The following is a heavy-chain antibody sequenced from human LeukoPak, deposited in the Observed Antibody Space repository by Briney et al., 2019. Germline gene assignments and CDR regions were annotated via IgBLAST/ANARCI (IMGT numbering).Heavy chain of an antibody. CDR3: AKDQGYSGGYEYFQH. D-gene: IGHD2-2*02. J-gene: IGHJ1*01. V-gene: IGHV3-23*01. CDR2: ISGSGGST. CDR1: GFTFSSYA. Sequence: GGSLRLSCAASGFTFSSYAMSWVRQAPGKGLEWVSAISGSGGSTYYADSVKGRFTISRDNSKNTLYLQMNSLRAEDTAVYYCAKDQGYSGGYEYFQHWGQGTLVTVSS.